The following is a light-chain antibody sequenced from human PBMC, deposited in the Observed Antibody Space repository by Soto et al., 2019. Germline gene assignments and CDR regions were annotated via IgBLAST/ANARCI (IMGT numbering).Light chain of an antibody. CDR3: QQRSNWPPLT. V-gene: IGKV3-11*01. J-gene: IGKJ4*01. Sequence: EIVLTQSPATLSLSPGERATLSCRASQSVSSYLAWYQQKPGQAPRILIYDASNRATGIPARFSGSGSGTDFTLTISSLATEDFAVYYCQQRSNWPPLTFGGGTKVESK. CDR2: DAS. CDR1: QSVSSY.